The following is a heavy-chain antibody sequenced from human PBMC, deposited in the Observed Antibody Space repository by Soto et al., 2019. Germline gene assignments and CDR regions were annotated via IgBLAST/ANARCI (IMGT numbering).Heavy chain of an antibody. D-gene: IGHD2-21*02. Sequence: SETLSLTCTVSGGSISSGDYYWSWIRQPPGKGLEWIGYIYYSGSTYYNPSLKSRVTISVDTSKNQFSLKLSSVTAADTAVYYCARVKGDDNYYFDYWGQGTLVTVSS. CDR3: ARVKGDDNYYFDY. V-gene: IGHV4-30-4*01. J-gene: IGHJ4*02. CDR1: GGSISSGDYY. CDR2: IYYSGST.